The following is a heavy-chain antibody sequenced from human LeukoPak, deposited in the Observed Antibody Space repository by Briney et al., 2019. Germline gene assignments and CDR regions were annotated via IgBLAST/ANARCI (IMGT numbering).Heavy chain of an antibody. J-gene: IGHJ4*02. V-gene: IGHV1-18*01. CDR1: GYTFTSYG. D-gene: IGHD3-10*01. CDR2: ISAYNGNT. Sequence: ASVKVSCKASGYTFTSYGISWVRQAPGQGLEWMGWISAYNGNTNYAQKLQGRVTMTTDTSTSTAYMELRSLRSDDTAVYYCARDLLPGATMAPQCYWGQGTVVTVSS. CDR3: ARDLLPGATMAPQCY.